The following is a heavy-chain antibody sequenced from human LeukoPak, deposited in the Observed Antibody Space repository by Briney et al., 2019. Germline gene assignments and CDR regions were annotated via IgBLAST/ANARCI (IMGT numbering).Heavy chain of an antibody. CDR1: GGSISSGSYY. V-gene: IGHV4-61*02. CDR2: IYTSGST. D-gene: IGHD2-2*01. J-gene: IGHJ4*02. CDR3: AREGRSYQQNSY. Sequence: PSETLSLTCTVSGGSISSGSYYWSWIRQPAGKGLEWIGCIYTSGSTNYNPSLKSRVTISVDTSKNQFSLKLSSVTAADTAVYYCAREGRSYQQNSYWGQGTLVTVSS.